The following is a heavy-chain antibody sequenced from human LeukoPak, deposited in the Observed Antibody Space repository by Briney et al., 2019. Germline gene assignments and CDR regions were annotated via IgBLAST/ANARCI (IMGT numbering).Heavy chain of an antibody. CDR3: AKGPRRGYSGYDSDTTFAY. CDR1: GFTFSSYA. J-gene: IGHJ4*02. CDR2: ISGSGGST. V-gene: IGHV3-23*01. D-gene: IGHD5-12*01. Sequence: GGSLRLSCAASGFTFSSYAMSWVRQAPGKGLEWVSAISGSGGSTYYADSVKGRFTISRDNSKNTLYLQMNSLRAEDTAVYYCAKGPRRGYSGYDSDTTFAYWGQGTLVTVSS.